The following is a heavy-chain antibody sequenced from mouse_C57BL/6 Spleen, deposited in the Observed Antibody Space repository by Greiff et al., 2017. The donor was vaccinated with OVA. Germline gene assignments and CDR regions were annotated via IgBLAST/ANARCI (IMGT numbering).Heavy chain of an antibody. D-gene: IGHD2-1*01. J-gene: IGHJ1*03. V-gene: IGHV5-6*01. CDR3: ARVGNSYWYFDV. CDR2: ISSGGSYT. Sequence: EVKLVESGGDLVKPGGSLKLSCAASGFTFSSYGMSWVRQTPDKRLEWVATISSGGSYTYYPDSVKGRFTISRDNAKNTLYLQMSSLKSEDTAMYYCARVGNSYWYFDVWGTGTTVTVSS. CDR1: GFTFSSYG.